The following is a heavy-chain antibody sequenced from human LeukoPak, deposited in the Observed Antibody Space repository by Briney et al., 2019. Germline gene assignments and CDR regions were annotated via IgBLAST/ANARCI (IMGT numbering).Heavy chain of an antibody. J-gene: IGHJ4*02. Sequence: SETLSLTCTVSGGSISSGDYYWSWIRQPPGKGLEWIGYIYYSGSTYYNPSLKSRVTISEDTSKNQFSLKLSSVTAAGTAVYYCARAHSKDIVVVPAALDYWGQGTLVTVSS. CDR3: ARAHSKDIVVVPAALDY. CDR2: IYYSGST. CDR1: GGSISSGDYY. V-gene: IGHV4-30-4*01. D-gene: IGHD2-2*01.